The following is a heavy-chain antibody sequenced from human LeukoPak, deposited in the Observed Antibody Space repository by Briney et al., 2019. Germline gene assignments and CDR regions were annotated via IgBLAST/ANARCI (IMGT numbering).Heavy chain of an antibody. J-gene: IGHJ4*02. D-gene: IGHD1-1*01. CDR2: IWYDGSNK. CDR3: AREAQLYYCDY. V-gene: IGHV3-33*01. CDR1: GFTFSSCG. Sequence: GGSLRLSCAASGFTFSSCGMHWVRQAPGKRLEWVAAIWYDGSNKYYADSVKGRFTISRDNSKNTLYLQLNNLRPEDTAVYYCAREAQLYYCDYWGQGTLVTVSS.